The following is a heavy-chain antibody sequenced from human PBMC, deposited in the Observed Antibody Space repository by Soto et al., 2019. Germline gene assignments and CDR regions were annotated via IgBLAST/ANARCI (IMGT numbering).Heavy chain of an antibody. CDR2: ISAYSGNT. J-gene: IGHJ4*02. CDR3: ARQKGLLPLFDF. CDR1: GYTFTSHR. V-gene: IGHV1-18*01. D-gene: IGHD3-22*01. Sequence: ASVKVSCKASGYTFTSHRITWVRQAPGQGLEWMGWISAYSGNTNYAQKFQGRVTLTVDTSTTTAYMELRSLRSDDTAVYYCARQKGLLPLFDFWGQGALVTVSS.